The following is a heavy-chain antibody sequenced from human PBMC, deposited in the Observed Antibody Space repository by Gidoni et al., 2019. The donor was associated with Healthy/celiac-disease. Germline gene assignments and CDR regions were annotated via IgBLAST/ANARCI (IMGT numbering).Heavy chain of an antibody. CDR1: GFTFSSYG. CDR2: IWYDGSNK. CDR3: AKAFGGVRLHAFDI. D-gene: IGHD3-16*01. V-gene: IGHV3-33*06. J-gene: IGHJ3*02. Sequence: QVQLVESGGGVVQPGRSRRLSCAASGFTFSSYGMHWVRQAPGKGLECVAVIWYDGSNKYYADSVKGRFTISRDNSKNTLYLQMNSLRAEDTAVYYCAKAFGGVRLHAFDIWGQGTMVTVSS.